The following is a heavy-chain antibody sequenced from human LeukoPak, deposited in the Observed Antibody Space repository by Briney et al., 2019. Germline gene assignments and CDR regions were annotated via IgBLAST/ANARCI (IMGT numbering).Heavy chain of an antibody. CDR1: GGSFSGYY. Sequence: SETLSLTCAVYGGSFSGYYWSWIRQPPGKGLEWIGEINHSGSTNYNPSLKSRVTISVDTSKNQFSLKLSSVTAADTAVYYCARHAQIPSPWGQGTMVTVSS. V-gene: IGHV4-34*01. CDR3: ARHAQIPSP. J-gene: IGHJ3*01. CDR2: INHSGST. D-gene: IGHD2-2*01.